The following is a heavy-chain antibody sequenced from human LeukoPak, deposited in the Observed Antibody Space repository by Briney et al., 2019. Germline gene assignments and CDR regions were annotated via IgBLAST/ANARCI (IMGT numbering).Heavy chain of an antibody. CDR3: ARSPYYYDSSGYYYLPPVDY. Sequence: SETLSLTCTVSGGSISSSSYYWGWIRQPPGKGLEWIGSIYYSGSTYYNPSLKSRVTISVDTSKNQFSLKLSSVTAADTAVYYCARSPYYYDSSGYYYLPPVDYWGQGTLVTVSS. D-gene: IGHD3-22*01. J-gene: IGHJ4*02. V-gene: IGHV4-39*07. CDR2: IYYSGST. CDR1: GGSISSSSYY.